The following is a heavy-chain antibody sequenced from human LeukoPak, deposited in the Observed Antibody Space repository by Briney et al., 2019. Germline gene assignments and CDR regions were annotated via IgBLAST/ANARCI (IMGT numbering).Heavy chain of an antibody. D-gene: IGHD2-15*01. J-gene: IGHJ4*02. Sequence: ASVKVSCKASGYTFTGYYMHWVRQAPGQGLEWMGWINPNSGGTNYAQKFQGRVTMTRDTSISTAYMELSRLRSDDTAVYYCAREAVVVAASQPDYWGQGTLVTVSS. CDR2: INPNSGGT. V-gene: IGHV1-2*02. CDR1: GYTFTGYY. CDR3: AREAVVVAASQPDY.